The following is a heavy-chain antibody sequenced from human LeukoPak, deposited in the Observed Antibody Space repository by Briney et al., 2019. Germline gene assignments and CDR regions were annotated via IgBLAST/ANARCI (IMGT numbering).Heavy chain of an antibody. V-gene: IGHV4-38-2*01. Sequence: LETLSLTCAVSDYSISSGYYWGWIRQPPGKGLEWIGSIYRSGSTYYNPSLKSRVTISVDTSKNQFSLKLSSVTAADTAVYYCARVRTTSPYSSSWYFDYWGQGTLVTVSS. CDR3: ARVRTTSPYSSSWYFDY. CDR2: IYRSGST. D-gene: IGHD6-13*01. CDR1: DYSISSGYY. J-gene: IGHJ4*02.